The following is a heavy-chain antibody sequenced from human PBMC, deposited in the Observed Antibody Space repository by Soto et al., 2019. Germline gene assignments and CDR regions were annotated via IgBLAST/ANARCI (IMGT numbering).Heavy chain of an antibody. D-gene: IGHD2-2*01. Sequence: GWSLRLSCAASGFTFSSYSMNWVRQAPGKGLEWVSYISSSSSTIYYADSVKGRFTISRDNAKNSLYLQMNSLRDEDTAVYYCAKPIPAAFYYYYYGMDVWGQGTTVIVSS. V-gene: IGHV3-48*02. CDR3: AKPIPAAFYYYYYGMDV. CDR2: ISSSSSTI. CDR1: GFTFSSYS. J-gene: IGHJ6*02.